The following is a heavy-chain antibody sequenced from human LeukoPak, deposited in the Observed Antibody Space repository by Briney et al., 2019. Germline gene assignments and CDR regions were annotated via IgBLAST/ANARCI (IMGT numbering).Heavy chain of an antibody. D-gene: IGHD6-13*01. CDR1: GFTFSDYY. CDR2: ISSSGSSI. Sequence: GGSLRLSCAASGFTFSDYYMSWIRQAPGKGLEWVSYISSSGSSIYYADSVKGRFTISRDNANNSLYLQMNSLRTEDTAVYYCAREGGSWPYFDYWGQGTLVTVSS. V-gene: IGHV3-11*01. CDR3: AREGGSWPYFDY. J-gene: IGHJ4*02.